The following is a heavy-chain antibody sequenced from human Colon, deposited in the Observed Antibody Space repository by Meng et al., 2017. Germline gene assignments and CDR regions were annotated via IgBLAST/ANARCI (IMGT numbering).Heavy chain of an antibody. CDR2: IYHSGST. Sequence: VPPPVAVPSRVEPSGPRYLPWRWALASIESSNGWRWVRQPPGRGLEWIGEIYHSGSTNYNPSLKNRVTMTVDKSKNEFSLTLSSVTAADTAFYYCARVIYASGNMAHLDYWGQGTLVTVSS. J-gene: IGHJ4*02. CDR1: ASIESSNG. V-gene: IGHV4-4*02. CDR3: ARVIYASGNMAHLDY. D-gene: IGHD3-10*01.